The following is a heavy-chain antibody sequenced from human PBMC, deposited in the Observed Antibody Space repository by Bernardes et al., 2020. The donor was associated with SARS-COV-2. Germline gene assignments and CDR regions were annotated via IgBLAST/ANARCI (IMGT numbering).Heavy chain of an antibody. CDR1: GYTFTGYF. CDR3: ARTRTTISTTGIPVDY. D-gene: IGHD2-21*02. CDR2: INPNTGGT. J-gene: IGHJ4*02. Sequence: ASVKVSCKAPGYTFTGYFIHWVRQAPGQRLEWMGWINPNTGGTNYVQKFQGRVTMTRDTSITTAYMELSRLGSDDTAIYYCARTRTTISTTGIPVDYWGQGTLITVSS. V-gene: IGHV1-2*02.